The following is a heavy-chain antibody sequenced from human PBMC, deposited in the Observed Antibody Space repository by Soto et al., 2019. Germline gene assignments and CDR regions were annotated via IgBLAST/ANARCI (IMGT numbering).Heavy chain of an antibody. Sequence: EVQLLESGGGLVQPGGSLRLSCAASGFTFSSYAMSWVRQAPGKVLEWVSAISGSGGSTYYADSEKGRFTISRDNSKNTMYLQMNSLRAEDTAVYYCAKDWAEWELRGWYFDYWGQGTLVTVSS. V-gene: IGHV3-23*01. D-gene: IGHD1-26*01. J-gene: IGHJ4*02. CDR2: ISGSGGST. CDR1: GFTFSSYA. CDR3: AKDWAEWELRGWYFDY.